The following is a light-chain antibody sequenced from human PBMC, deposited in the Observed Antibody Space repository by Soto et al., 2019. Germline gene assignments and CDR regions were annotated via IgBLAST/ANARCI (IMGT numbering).Light chain of an antibody. Sequence: QSALTQPASVSGSPGQSITISCTGTSSDVGGYNYVSWYQQHPGKAPKLMIYEVSNRPSGVSNRFSGSKSANTASLTISGPQDEDEVDCYSGSYTSRSWVFGGGTKVTVL. CDR1: SSDVGGYNY. J-gene: IGLJ3*02. V-gene: IGLV2-14*01. CDR2: EVS. CDR3: GSYTSRSWV.